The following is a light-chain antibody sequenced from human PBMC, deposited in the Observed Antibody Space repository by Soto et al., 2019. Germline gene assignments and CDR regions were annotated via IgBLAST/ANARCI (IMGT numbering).Light chain of an antibody. J-gene: IGKJ4*01. CDR3: QQSYITPLT. CDR2: AAS. Sequence: DIQMTQSPSSLSASVGDKVTITCRASQTISSYLNWYQQKPGKAPELLISAASSLPSGVPSRFSGSASGTDFTLTISRLEPEDFAVYYCQQSYITPLTFGGGTKVEIK. CDR1: QTISSY. V-gene: IGKV1-39*01.